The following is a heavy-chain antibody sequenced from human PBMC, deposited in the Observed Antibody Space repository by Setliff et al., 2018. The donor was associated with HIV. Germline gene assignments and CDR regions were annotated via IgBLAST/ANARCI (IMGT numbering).Heavy chain of an antibody. J-gene: IGHJ3*01. V-gene: IGHV4-38-2*02. Sequence: SETLSLTCSVSGSSISDHYWWAWVRQAPGKGLEYIGTIFHRGGTFNNPSPKSRVTMSVNTSKNQFSLKLTSVTAADTAIYYCLRETGVNVAADGRGYHTFDFWGRGTMVTVSS. CDR1: GSSISDHYW. CDR2: IFHRGGT. D-gene: IGHD2-8*02. CDR3: LRETGVNVAADGRGYHTFDF.